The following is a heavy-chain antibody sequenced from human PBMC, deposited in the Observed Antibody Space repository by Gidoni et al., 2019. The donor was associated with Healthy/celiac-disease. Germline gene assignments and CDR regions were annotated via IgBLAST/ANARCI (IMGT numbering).Heavy chain of an antibody. CDR2: TYYMSKWYN. Sequence: QVQLQQSGPGLVKPSQTLSLTCAISGDSVSSNSAAWNWNRQSPSRGLEWMGRTYYMSKWYNDYSVSVKSRITITPDTSKNQFSLQLNSVTPEDTAVYYCARSEVDIVATTLWYYYYGMDVWGQGTTVTVSS. D-gene: IGHD5-12*01. CDR1: GDSVSSNSAA. J-gene: IGHJ6*02. CDR3: ARSEVDIVATTLWYYYYGMDV. V-gene: IGHV6-1*01.